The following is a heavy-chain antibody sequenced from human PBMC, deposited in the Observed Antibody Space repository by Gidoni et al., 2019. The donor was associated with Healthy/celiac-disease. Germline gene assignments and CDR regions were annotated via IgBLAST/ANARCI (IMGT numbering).Heavy chain of an antibody. D-gene: IGHD3-10*01. CDR1: GRAFSRYY. J-gene: IGHJ3*02. Sequence: QLQLQQSGAALLQPSETLSLTCAVSGRAFSRYYWSWHRQPPGKGLEWIGEINHSGSTNYNPSLKSRVTISVDTSKNQFSLKLSSVTAADTAVYYCARGRITMVRGAHDAFDIWGQGTMVTVSS. CDR2: INHSGST. CDR3: ARGRITMVRGAHDAFDI. V-gene: IGHV4-34*01.